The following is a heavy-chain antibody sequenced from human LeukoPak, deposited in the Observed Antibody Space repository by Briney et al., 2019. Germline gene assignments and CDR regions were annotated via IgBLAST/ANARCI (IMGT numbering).Heavy chain of an antibody. V-gene: IGHV1-2*02. CDR2: INPNSGGT. Sequence: ASVKVSCQASAYTFTGYYMHWVRQAPGQGLEWMGWINPNSGGTNYAQKFQGRVTMTRDTSISTAYMELSRLRSDDTAVYYCARVAYDILTGYYSHNWFDPWGQGTLVTVSS. CDR1: AYTFTGYY. J-gene: IGHJ5*02. D-gene: IGHD3-9*01. CDR3: ARVAYDILTGYYSHNWFDP.